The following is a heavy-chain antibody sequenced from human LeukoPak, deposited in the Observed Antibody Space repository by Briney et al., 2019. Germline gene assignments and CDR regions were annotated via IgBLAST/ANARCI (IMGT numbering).Heavy chain of an antibody. CDR3: AKDNSDSGRAFEY. Sequence: PGGSRRLSCATSGFTFRTTGVHLVRQGAGKGLEWVALMSSDGINTYYADSVKGRFTVSRDSSRDTLYLQMNSVRPDDTAVYYCAKDNSDSGRAFEYWGRGTLVTVSS. V-gene: IGHV3-30*18. CDR2: MSSDGINT. J-gene: IGHJ4*02. D-gene: IGHD1-26*01. CDR1: GFTFRTTG.